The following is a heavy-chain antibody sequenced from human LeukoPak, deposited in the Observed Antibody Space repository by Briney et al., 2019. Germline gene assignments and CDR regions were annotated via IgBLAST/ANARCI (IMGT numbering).Heavy chain of an antibody. CDR3: ARTVYGDYDYY. Sequence: SVKVSCKASGCTFSSYAISWVRQAPGQGLEWMGRIIPIFGTANYAQKFQGRVTITADKSTSTAYMELSSLRSEDTAVYYCARTVYGDYDYYWGQGTLVTVSS. CDR2: IIPIFGTA. J-gene: IGHJ4*02. D-gene: IGHD4-17*01. CDR1: GCTFSSYA. V-gene: IGHV1-69*06.